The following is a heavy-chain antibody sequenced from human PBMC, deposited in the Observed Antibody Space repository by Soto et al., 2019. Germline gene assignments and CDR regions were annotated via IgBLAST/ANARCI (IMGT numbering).Heavy chain of an antibody. CDR2: IYYSGST. V-gene: IGHV4-59*08. CDR3: ARHVPYCSDTSHCAYGMDV. CDR1: GGSVSSYY. D-gene: IGHD2-2*01. J-gene: IGHJ6*02. Sequence: SETLSLTCTVSGGSVSSYYWSWIRQPPGKGLEWIGYIYYSGSTNYNPSLKSRVTISVNTSKNQFSLKLSSVTAADTAVYYCARHVPYCSDTSHCAYGMDVWGQGTTVTVSS.